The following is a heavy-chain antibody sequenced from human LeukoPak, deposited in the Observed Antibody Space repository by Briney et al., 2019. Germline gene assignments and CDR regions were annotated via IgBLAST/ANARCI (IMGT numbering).Heavy chain of an antibody. D-gene: IGHD7-27*01. J-gene: IGHJ4*02. CDR1: GFTFRNHW. CDR3: ARNNWGIDY. Sequence: GGSLRLSCAASGFTFRNHWMHWVRQAPGKGPDWVARISNAGSDTSHADSVEGRFTISRDNAKDTLYLQMNSLRVEDTAVYYCARNNWGIDYWGQGTLVAVSS. V-gene: IGHV3-74*01. CDR2: ISNAGSDT.